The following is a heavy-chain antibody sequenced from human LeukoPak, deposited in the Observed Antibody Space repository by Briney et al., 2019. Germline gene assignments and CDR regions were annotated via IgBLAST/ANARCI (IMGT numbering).Heavy chain of an antibody. D-gene: IGHD2-8*01. J-gene: IGHJ4*02. Sequence: GGTLTLSCAVSGFIFRRYGMNWVRQARGKGLEWVSDISGSGGRTYYADSVKGRFIIYRDNSKNTLYVQMNSLRGEDTAVYYCAKGALSLMGVFDYWGQGTLVTVSS. CDR2: ISGSGGRT. V-gene: IGHV3-23*01. CDR3: AKGALSLMGVFDY. CDR1: GFIFRRYG.